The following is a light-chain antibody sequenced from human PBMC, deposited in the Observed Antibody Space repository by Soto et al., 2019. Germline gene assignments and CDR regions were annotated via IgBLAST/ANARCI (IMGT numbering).Light chain of an antibody. J-gene: IGLJ3*02. CDR3: AAWDDSLSGVV. V-gene: IGLV1-47*01. CDR2: RNN. CDR1: TSNLGSNF. Sequence: QSVLTQPPSASGTPGQRVTSSCSGSTSNLGSNFIYWYQQLPGAAPKLLISRNNQRPSGVPDRFSGSKSGTSASLAISGLRSEDEADYHCAAWDDSLSGVVFGGGTKVTVL.